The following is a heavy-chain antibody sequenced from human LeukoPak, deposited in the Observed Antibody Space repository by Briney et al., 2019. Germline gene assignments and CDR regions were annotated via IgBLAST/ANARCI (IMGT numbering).Heavy chain of an antibody. CDR2: ISAYNGNT. Sequence: ASVKVSCKASGYTFTSYGISWVRQAPGQGLEWMGWISAYNGNTNYAQKLQGRVTMTTDTSTSTAYMELRSLRSDDTAVYYCARDYFELLWFGDYNWFDPWGQGTLVTVSS. J-gene: IGHJ5*02. D-gene: IGHD3-10*01. CDR3: ARDYFELLWFGDYNWFDP. CDR1: GYTFTSYG. V-gene: IGHV1-18*01.